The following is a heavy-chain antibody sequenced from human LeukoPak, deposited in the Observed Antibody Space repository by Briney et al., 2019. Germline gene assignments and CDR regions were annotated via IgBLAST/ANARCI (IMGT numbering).Heavy chain of an antibody. J-gene: IGHJ6*04. V-gene: IGHV1-69*10. D-gene: IGHD5-18*01. CDR2: VIPILGTA. CDR3: ARADSVDTAMVAYYYYYGMDV. CDR1: GGTFSSYA. Sequence: SVKVSCKASGGTFSSYAISWVRQAPGQGLEWMGGVIPILGTANYAQKFQGRVTITADKSTSTAYMELSSLRSEDTAVYYCARADSVDTAMVAYYYYYGMDVWGKGTTVTVSS.